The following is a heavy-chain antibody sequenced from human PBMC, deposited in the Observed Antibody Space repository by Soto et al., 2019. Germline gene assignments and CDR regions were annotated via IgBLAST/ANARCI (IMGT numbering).Heavy chain of an antibody. CDR2: IYWDDDK. J-gene: IGHJ5*02. Sequence: QITLKESGPTLVKPTQTLTLTCTFSGFSLTTSGVGVGWIRQPPGKALEWLALIYWDDDKRYSPFLKSRLTNTKETSITQVVLTMTNMDPAATATYFCAHRTTRVTWWVDPWGQGTLVTVSS. CDR1: GFSLTTSGVG. D-gene: IGHD2-21*02. V-gene: IGHV2-5*02. CDR3: AHRTTRVTWWVDP.